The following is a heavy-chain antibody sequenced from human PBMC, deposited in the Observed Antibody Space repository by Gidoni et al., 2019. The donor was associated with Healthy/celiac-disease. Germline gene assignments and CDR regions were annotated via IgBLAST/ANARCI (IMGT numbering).Heavy chain of an antibody. D-gene: IGHD3-22*01. CDR3: ASSLYDSSGFVY. CDR1: GFTFSSYA. Sequence: QVQLVESGGGVVQPGRSLRLSCAASGFTFSSYAMHWVRQAPGKGLEWVAVISYDGSNKYYADSVKGRFTISRDNSKNTLYLQMNSLRAEDTAVYYCASSLYDSSGFVYWGQGTLVTVSS. J-gene: IGHJ4*02. V-gene: IGHV3-30-3*01. CDR2: ISYDGSNK.